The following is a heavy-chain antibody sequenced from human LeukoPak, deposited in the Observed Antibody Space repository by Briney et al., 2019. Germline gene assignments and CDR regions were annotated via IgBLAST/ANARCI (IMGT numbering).Heavy chain of an antibody. J-gene: IGHJ4*02. CDR3: ARDQVAALRRGFHFDY. CDR1: GFTFSSYG. D-gene: IGHD2-15*01. Sequence: GGSLRLSCVASGFTFSSYGMHWVRQAPGKGLEWVAVIWYDGSNKYYADSVKGRFTISRDNSKNTLYLQMNSLRAEDTAVYYCARDQVAALRRGFHFDYWGQGTLVTVSS. V-gene: IGHV3-33*01. CDR2: IWYDGSNK.